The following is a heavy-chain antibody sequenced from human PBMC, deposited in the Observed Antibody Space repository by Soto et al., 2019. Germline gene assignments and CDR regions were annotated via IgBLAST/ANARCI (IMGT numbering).Heavy chain of an antibody. CDR3: ARDNPPMGV. CDR2: ISAYNGNT. CDR1: GYTFTTYY. V-gene: IGHV1-18*01. J-gene: IGHJ6*02. Sequence: ASVKVSCKASGYTFTTYYISWVRQAPGQGLEWMGRISAYNGNTKYAQKLQGRVTMTTDTSTSTAYMELRSLRSDDTAVYYCARDNPPMGVWGQGTTVTVSS.